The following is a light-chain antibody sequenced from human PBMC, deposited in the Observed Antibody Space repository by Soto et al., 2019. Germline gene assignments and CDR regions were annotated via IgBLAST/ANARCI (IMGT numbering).Light chain of an antibody. Sequence: QSALTQPASVSGSPGQSITISCTGTISDVGGYNYVSWYQQHPGKAPKLMIYDVSNRPSGVSNRFSGSKSGNTASLTISGLQAEDEADYYCSSYTSSSTSVVFGGGTQLTVL. CDR2: DVS. V-gene: IGLV2-14*01. CDR1: ISDVGGYNY. CDR3: SSYTSSSTSVV. J-gene: IGLJ2*01.